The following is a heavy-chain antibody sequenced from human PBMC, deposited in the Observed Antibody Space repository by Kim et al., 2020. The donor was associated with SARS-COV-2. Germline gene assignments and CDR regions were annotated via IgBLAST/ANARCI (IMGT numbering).Heavy chain of an antibody. D-gene: IGHD2-15*01. CDR2: ISNDGGVT. V-gene: IGHV3-74*01. Sequence: GGSLRLSCAASGFRSSNYYVNWVRQRPGKGLEWVSRISNDGGVTHYADSVRGRFTMSRDSAENTVYLQMNSLSAEDTAVYFCARGIIRDGFDFGGQGSTVRVS. J-gene: IGHJ6*02. CDR3: ARGIIRDGFDF. CDR1: GFRSSNYY.